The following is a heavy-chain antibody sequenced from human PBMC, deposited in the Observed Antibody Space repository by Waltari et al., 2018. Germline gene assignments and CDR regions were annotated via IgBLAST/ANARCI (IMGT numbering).Heavy chain of an antibody. J-gene: IGHJ5*02. D-gene: IGHD3-22*01. V-gene: IGHV4-38-2*02. CDR2: IYHSGST. CDR3: ASHTYYYDSSGSPYNWFDP. CDR1: GYSISSGYY. Sequence: QVQLQESGPGLVKPSETLSLTCTVSGYSISSGYYWGWIRQPPGQGLEWIGSIYHSGSTYYNPSLKSRVTISVDTSKNQFSLKLSSVTAADTAVYYCASHTYYYDSSGSPYNWFDPWGQGTLVTVSS.